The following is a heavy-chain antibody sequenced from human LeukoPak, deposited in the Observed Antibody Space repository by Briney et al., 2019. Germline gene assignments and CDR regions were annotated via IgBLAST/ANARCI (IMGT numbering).Heavy chain of an antibody. CDR2: INPKSGGT. D-gene: IGHD3-22*01. CDR1: GYSFTGYY. J-gene: IGHJ4*02. Sequence: ASVKVSCKASGYSFTGYYMHWVRRAPGQGLEWMGWINPKSGGTNYAQKFQGRVTVTRDTSISTAYMELSRLRSDDTAVYYCARGRDYYDSEVDYWGQGTLVTVSS. CDR3: ARGRDYYDSEVDY. V-gene: IGHV1-2*02.